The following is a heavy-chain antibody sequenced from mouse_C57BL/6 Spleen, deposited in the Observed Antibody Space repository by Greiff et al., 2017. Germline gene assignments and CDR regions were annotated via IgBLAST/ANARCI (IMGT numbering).Heavy chain of an antibody. Sequence: EVKVVESGGGLVQPGGSLSLSCAASGFTFTDYYMSWVRQPPGKALEWLGFIRNKANGYTTEYSASVKGRFTISRDNSQSILYLQMNALRAEDSATYYCARYPHYYYGSSYYAMDYWGQGTSATVSS. CDR3: ARYPHYYYGSSYYAMDY. CDR1: GFTFTDYY. D-gene: IGHD1-1*01. CDR2: IRNKANGYTT. J-gene: IGHJ4*01. V-gene: IGHV7-3*01.